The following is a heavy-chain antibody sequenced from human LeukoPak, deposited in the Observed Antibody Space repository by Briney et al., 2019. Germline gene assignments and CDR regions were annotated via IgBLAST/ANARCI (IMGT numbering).Heavy chain of an antibody. Sequence: GASVKVSCKASGYTFTGYYMHWVRQAPGQGLEWMGRINPNSGGTNYEQKFQGRVTMTRDTSISTAYMELSRLRSDDTAVYYCARTVAGDNDAFDIWGQGTMVTVSS. CDR1: GYTFTGYY. CDR2: INPNSGGT. V-gene: IGHV1-2*06. CDR3: ARTVAGDNDAFDI. D-gene: IGHD6-19*01. J-gene: IGHJ3*02.